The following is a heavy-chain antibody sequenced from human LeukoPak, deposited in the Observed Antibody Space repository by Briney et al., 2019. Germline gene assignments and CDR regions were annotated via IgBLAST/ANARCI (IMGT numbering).Heavy chain of an antibody. CDR1: GYSISSGYY. D-gene: IGHD6-13*01. J-gene: IGHJ6*03. Sequence: PSETRSHTCAVSGYSISSGYYWGWFRQPPGKGLEWIGCMYHSGSTYYNPSLKSRVTISVDTSKNQFSLKLSSVTAADTAVYYCARQGGSSSPYYYYYMDVWGNRKTCSVSS. CDR3: ARQGGSSSPYYYYYMDV. CDR2: MYHSGST. V-gene: IGHV4-38-2*01.